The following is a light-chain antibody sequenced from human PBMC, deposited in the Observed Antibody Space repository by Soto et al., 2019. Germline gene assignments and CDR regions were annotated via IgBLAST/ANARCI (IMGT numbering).Light chain of an antibody. Sequence: EIVMTQSPATLSVSPGERATLSCRASQSVSSNLAWYQQTPGQAPRLLIYGASTRATGIPSRFSGSGSGTEFTLTISSLQSEDSAVYYCQQYYSTPRTFGGGTKVEIK. CDR3: QQYYSTPRT. J-gene: IGKJ4*01. CDR1: QSVSSN. V-gene: IGKV3-15*01. CDR2: GAS.